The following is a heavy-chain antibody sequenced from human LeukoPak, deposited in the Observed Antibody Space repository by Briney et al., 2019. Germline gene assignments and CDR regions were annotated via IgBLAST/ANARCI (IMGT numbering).Heavy chain of an antibody. Sequence: TGGSLRLSCAASGFTFSSYAMSWLRQAPGKGLEWVSAISGSGGSTYYADSVKGRFTISRDNSKNTLYLQMNSLRAEDTAVYYCAKLFEGGAAASFDYWGQGTLVTVSS. CDR1: GFTFSSYA. CDR2: ISGSGGST. J-gene: IGHJ4*02. D-gene: IGHD6-13*01. V-gene: IGHV3-23*01. CDR3: AKLFEGGAAASFDY.